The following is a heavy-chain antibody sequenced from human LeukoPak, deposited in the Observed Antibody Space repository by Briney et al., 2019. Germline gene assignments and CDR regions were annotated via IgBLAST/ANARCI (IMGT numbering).Heavy chain of an antibody. CDR2: ISYDGSNK. CDR1: GFTFSSYA. Sequence: PGGSLRLSCAASGFTFSSYAMHWVRQAPGKGLEWVAVISYDGSNKYYADSVKGRFTISRDNSKNTLYLQMNSLRAEDTAVYYCARDVCARYSGSYYSPCYYYYGMDVWGQGTTVTVSS. J-gene: IGHJ6*02. CDR3: ARDVCARYSGSYYSPCYYYYGMDV. V-gene: IGHV3-30*04. D-gene: IGHD1-26*01.